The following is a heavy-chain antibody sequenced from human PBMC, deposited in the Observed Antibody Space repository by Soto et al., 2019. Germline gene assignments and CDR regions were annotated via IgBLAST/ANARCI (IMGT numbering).Heavy chain of an antibody. V-gene: IGHV1-8*01. Sequence: QVQLVQSGAEVKKPGASVKVSCKASGFTFSTNDINWVRQAPGQGLQWMGWMNANVDATDSPQEFKGRVTMPWNASISTAYMELSNLKSDDTAVYYCAREVVDGSSLWLDPWGQGTLVTVSS. CDR3: AREVVDGSSLWLDP. D-gene: IGHD3-10*01. CDR2: MNANVDAT. CDR1: GFTFSTND. J-gene: IGHJ5*02.